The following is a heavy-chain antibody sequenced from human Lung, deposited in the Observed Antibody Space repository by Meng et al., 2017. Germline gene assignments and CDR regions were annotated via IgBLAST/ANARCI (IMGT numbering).Heavy chain of an antibody. Sequence: QVQLQQWGAGEFKPSETLSLTCAVYVGVFSGYQWNWIRQSPGKGLEWIGDINHRGRTNYNPSLKSRVTISVDTSKNQFYLKLSSVPAAEPAVYYCARDQGGAGGYWGQGTLVTVSS. CDR2: INHRGRT. D-gene: IGHD2-15*01. V-gene: IGHV4-34*01. J-gene: IGHJ4*02. CDR3: ARDQGGAGGY. CDR1: VGVFSGYQ.